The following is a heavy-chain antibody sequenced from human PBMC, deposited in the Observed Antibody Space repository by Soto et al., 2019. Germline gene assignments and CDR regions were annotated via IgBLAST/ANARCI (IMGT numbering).Heavy chain of an antibody. D-gene: IGHD2-2*01. CDR3: ARQRVPAAMRGYYYYYMDV. J-gene: IGHJ6*03. CDR2: IYYSGST. Sequence: SETLSLTCTVSGGSISSYYWSWIRQPPGKGLEWIGYIYYSGSTNYNPSLKSRVTISVDTSKNQFSLKLSSVTAADTAVYYCARQRVPAAMRGYYYYYMDVWGKGTTVTVSS. CDR1: GGSISSYY. V-gene: IGHV4-59*08.